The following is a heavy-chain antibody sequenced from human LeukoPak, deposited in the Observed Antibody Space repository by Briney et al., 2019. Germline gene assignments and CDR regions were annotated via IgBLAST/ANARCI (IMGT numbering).Heavy chain of an antibody. CDR3: ARDPGEYYFDY. CDR2: TSDSGGNT. CDR1: GFTFSSYA. J-gene: IGHJ4*02. Sequence: GGSLRLSCAASGFTFSSYAMSWVRQAPGKGLEWVSATSDSGGNTYYADSVKGRFTISRDNSKNTLYLQMNSLRAEDTAVYYCARDPGEYYFDYWGQGTLVTVSS. V-gene: IGHV3-23*01. D-gene: IGHD1-26*01.